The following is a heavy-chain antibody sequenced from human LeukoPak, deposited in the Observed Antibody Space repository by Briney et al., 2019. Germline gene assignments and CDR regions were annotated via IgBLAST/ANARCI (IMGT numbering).Heavy chain of an antibody. V-gene: IGHV1-3*01. Sequence: ASVKVSCKASGHTFTSYAMHWVRQAPGQRLEWMGWINAGNGNTKYSQKFQGRVTITRDTSASTAYMELSSLRSEDTAVYYCATAYLSSSWYSPLFDYWGQGTLVTVSS. CDR1: GHTFTSYA. D-gene: IGHD6-13*01. CDR3: ATAYLSSSWYSPLFDY. J-gene: IGHJ4*02. CDR2: INAGNGNT.